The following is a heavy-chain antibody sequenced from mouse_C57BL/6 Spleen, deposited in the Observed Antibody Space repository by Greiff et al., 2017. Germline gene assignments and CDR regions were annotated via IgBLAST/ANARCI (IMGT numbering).Heavy chain of an antibody. CDR3: ARCRIRYFDY. Sequence: QVQLQQSGAELVRPGTSVKVSCKASGYAFTNYLIEWVKQRPGQGLEWIGVLNPGSGGTNYNEKFKGKATLTADKSSSTAYMQLSSVTSEVSAADFCARCRIRYFDYWGQGTTLTVSS. CDR2: LNPGSGGT. CDR1: GYAFTNYL. V-gene: IGHV1-54*01. J-gene: IGHJ2*01.